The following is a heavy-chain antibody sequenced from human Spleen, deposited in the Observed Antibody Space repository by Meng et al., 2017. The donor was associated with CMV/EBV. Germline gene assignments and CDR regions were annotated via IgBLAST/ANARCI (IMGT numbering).Heavy chain of an antibody. CDR3: ARGMRGYCSTTTCSPFDY. D-gene: IGHD2-2*01. CDR2: INHRGSP. CDR1: GGSFSDHY. Sequence: GSLRLSCAVYGGSFSDHYWSWIRQSPGKGLEWIGEINHRGSPNYKPSLRSQVTISVDTSKNQFSLKLTTVTAADTAVYYCARGMRGYCSTTTCSPFDYWGQGTLVTVSS. V-gene: IGHV4-34*01. J-gene: IGHJ4*02.